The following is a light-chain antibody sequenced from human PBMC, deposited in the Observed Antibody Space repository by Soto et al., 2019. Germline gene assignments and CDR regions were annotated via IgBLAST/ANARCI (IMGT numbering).Light chain of an antibody. J-gene: IGKJ2*01. CDR1: QSLVHSDGNTY. Sequence: DIVLTQTPLSSPVTLGQPASISCRLSQSLVHSDGNTYFNWLQRRPGQPPRLLIYKISKRFPGAPDRFSGCGAGTDFTLKISRVEAADVGVYYDMQAKRSYYFGQGTKVEIK. CDR2: KIS. V-gene: IGKV2-24*01. CDR3: MQAKRSYY.